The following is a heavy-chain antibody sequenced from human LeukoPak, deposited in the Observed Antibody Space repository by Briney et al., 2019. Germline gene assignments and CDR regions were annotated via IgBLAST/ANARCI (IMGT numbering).Heavy chain of an antibody. CDR1: GGTFSSYA. D-gene: IGHD6-25*01. V-gene: IGHV1-69*13. CDR2: IIPIFGTA. Sequence: ASVKVSCKASGGTFSSYAISWVRQAPGQGLEWMGGIIPIFGTANYAQKFQGRVTITADESTSTAYMELSSLRSEDTAVYYCARSPSTARLAKNYYYYYMDVRGKGTTVTVSS. CDR3: ARSPSTARLAKNYYYYYMDV. J-gene: IGHJ6*03.